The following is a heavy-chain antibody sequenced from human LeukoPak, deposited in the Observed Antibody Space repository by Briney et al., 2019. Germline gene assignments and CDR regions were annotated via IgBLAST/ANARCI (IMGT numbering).Heavy chain of an antibody. D-gene: IGHD3-22*01. V-gene: IGHV4-59*01. CDR2: IYYSGST. Sequence: PSETPSPTFTVSGGCISSYYWSWIRQPPRQGLEWIWYIYYSGSTIYNPSLKSRVTISVDTSKNQFSLRLSSVTAADTAVYYCARVTGYMIEDYFDYWGQGTLVTVSS. CDR3: ARVTGYMIEDYFDY. J-gene: IGHJ4*02. CDR1: GGCISSYY.